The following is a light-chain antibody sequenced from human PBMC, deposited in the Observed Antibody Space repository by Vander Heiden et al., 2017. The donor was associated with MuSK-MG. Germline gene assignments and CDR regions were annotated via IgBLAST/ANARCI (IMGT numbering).Light chain of an antibody. J-gene: IGKJ4*01. CDR2: DAS. CDR1: QDIDIY. V-gene: IGKV1-33*01. CDR3: QHYDNLLT. Sequence: DIQVTQSPSSLSASAGDRVTITCQASQDIDIYLNWYQQKPGKPPKLLIYDASDLETGVPSRFSGSGSGTDFSFTISSLQPEDIGTYYCQHYDNLLTFGGGTKVEIK.